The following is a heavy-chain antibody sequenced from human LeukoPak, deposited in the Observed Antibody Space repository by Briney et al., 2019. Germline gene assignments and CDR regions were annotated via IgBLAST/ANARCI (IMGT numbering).Heavy chain of an antibody. J-gene: IGHJ2*01. CDR3: ARERRSVVPAATRYFDP. CDR1: GYTFTGYY. CDR2: INPNSGGT. V-gene: IGHV1-2*02. Sequence: ASVKVSCKASGYTFTGYYMHWVRQAPGQGLEWMGWINPNSGGTNYAQKFQGRVTMTRDTSISTAYMELSRLRSDDTAVYHCARERRSVVPAATRYFDPWGRGTLVTVSS. D-gene: IGHD2-2*01.